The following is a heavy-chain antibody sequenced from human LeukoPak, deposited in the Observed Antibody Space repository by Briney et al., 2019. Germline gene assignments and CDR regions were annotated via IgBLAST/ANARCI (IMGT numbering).Heavy chain of an antibody. CDR1: GGSLSSYY. D-gene: IGHD4-11*01. J-gene: IGHJ5*02. CDR2: IYTSGST. CDR3: ARATVTTSELDL. Sequence: SETLSLTCTVSGGSLSSYYWRWIRQPAGKGLEWIGRIYTSGSTNYNPSLKSRVTMSVDTSKNQFSLKLSSVTAADTAVYYCARATVTTSELDLWGQGTLVTVSS. V-gene: IGHV4-4*07.